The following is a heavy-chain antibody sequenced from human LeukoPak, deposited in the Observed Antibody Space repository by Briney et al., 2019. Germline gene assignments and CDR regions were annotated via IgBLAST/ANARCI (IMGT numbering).Heavy chain of an antibody. V-gene: IGHV1-18*01. J-gene: IGHJ3*02. CDR3: ARPNLGLRWTKGAFDI. CDR1: GYTFTSYG. D-gene: IGHD4-23*01. CDR2: ISAYNGNT. Sequence: ASVKVSCKASGYTFTSYGISWVRQAPGQGLEWMGWISAYNGNTNYAQKLQGRVTMTTDTSTSTAYMELRSLRSDDTAVYYCARPNLGLRWTKGAFDIWGQGTMVTVSS.